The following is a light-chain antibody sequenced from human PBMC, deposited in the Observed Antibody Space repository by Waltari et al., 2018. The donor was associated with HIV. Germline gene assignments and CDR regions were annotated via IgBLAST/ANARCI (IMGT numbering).Light chain of an antibody. CDR2: EVS. Sequence: QSALTQPASVSGSPGQSIIISCTGTSSDVGCFNYVSWYQQHPGKAPKLMIYEVSNRPSGVSNRFSGSKSGNTASLTISGLQAEDEADYYCSSYTSSSPLVFGTGTKVTVL. CDR1: SSDVGCFNY. V-gene: IGLV2-14*01. CDR3: SSYTSSSPLV. J-gene: IGLJ1*01.